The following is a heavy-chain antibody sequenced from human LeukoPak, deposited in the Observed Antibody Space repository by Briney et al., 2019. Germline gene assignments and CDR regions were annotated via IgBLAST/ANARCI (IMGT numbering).Heavy chain of an antibody. V-gene: IGHV1-69*04. CDR3: ARKDYGSGLRVFDH. J-gene: IGHJ5*02. CDR2: TIPIFGIA. Sequence: SVKVSCKASGGTFIRYAISSVRQAPGQGLEWMGRTIPIFGIANYAQKFQGRVTITADKSTRKAYMEQSSLRSEDTAVYYYARKDYGSGLRVFDHWGQGTLVTVSS. CDR1: GGTFIRYA. D-gene: IGHD3-10*01.